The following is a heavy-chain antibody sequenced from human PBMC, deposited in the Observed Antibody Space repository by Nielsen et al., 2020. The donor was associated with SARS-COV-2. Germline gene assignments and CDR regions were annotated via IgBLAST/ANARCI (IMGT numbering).Heavy chain of an antibody. J-gene: IGHJ5*02. V-gene: IGHV3-49*03. D-gene: IGHD2-21*02. Sequence: GGSLRLSCTGSGFTFGDFAMSWFRQTPGKGLEWVGFIRSNTFGGTTEYAAPVKGRFTISRDDSKSIAYLQMNSLKSEDTAVYHCARFPYCGGDCPGSWFDPWGQGTLVTVSS. CDR2: IRSNTFGGTT. CDR3: ARFPYCGGDCPGSWFDP. CDR1: GFTFGDFA.